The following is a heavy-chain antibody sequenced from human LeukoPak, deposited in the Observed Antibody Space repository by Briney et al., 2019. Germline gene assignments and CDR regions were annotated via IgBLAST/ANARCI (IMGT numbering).Heavy chain of an antibody. CDR1: GFTFSSYG. J-gene: IGHJ4*02. V-gene: IGHV3-30*18. D-gene: IGHD1-26*01. CDR2: ISYDGSNK. Sequence: GGSLRLSCAASGFTFSSYGMHWVRQAPGKGLEWVAVISYDGSNKYYADSVKGRFTISRGNSKNTLYLQMNSLRAEDTAVYYCAKVPPSDVGFDYWGQGTLVTVSS. CDR3: AKVPPSDVGFDY.